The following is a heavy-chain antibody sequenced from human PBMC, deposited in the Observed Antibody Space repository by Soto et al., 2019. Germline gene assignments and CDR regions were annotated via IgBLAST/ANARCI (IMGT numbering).Heavy chain of an antibody. D-gene: IGHD1-1*01. V-gene: IGHV3-23*01. CDR3: AKDRPIATTGRYYYGMDV. CDR2: LSGSGGST. J-gene: IGHJ6*02. Sequence: LGGSLRLSCAASGFTFSSYAMSWVRQAPGKGLEWVSALSGSGGSTYYADSVKGRFTLSRDNSKNTLYLQMNSLRAEDTAVYYCAKDRPIATTGRYYYGMDVWGQGTTVTVSS. CDR1: GFTFSSYA.